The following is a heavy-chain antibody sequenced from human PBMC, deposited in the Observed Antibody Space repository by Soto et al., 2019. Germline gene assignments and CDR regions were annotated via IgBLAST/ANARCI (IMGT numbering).Heavy chain of an antibody. CDR1: GGSISSSSYY. V-gene: IGHV4-39*01. CDR3: ARHSVAAAGTVVWFDP. CDR2: IYYSGST. D-gene: IGHD6-13*01. Sequence: TLSLTCTVSGGSISSSSYYWGWIRQPPGKGLEWIGSIYYSGSTYYNPSLKSRVTISVDTSKNQFSLKLSSVTAADTAVYYCARHSVAAAGTVVWFDPWGQGTLVTVSS. J-gene: IGHJ5*02.